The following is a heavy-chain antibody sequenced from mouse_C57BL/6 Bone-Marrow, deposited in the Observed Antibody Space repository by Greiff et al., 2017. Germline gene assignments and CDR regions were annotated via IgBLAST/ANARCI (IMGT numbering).Heavy chain of an antibody. J-gene: IGHJ2*01. CDR2: ISSGGDYI. Sequence: EVMLVESGEGLVKPGGSLKLSCAASGFTFSSYAMSWVRQTPEKRLEWVAYISSGGDYIYYADTVKGRFTISRDNARNTLYLQMSSLKSEDTAMYYCTRSVGLLWYFHYWGQGTTLTVSS. CDR3: TRSVGLLWYFHY. CDR1: GFTFSSYA. D-gene: IGHD1-1*02. V-gene: IGHV5-9-1*02.